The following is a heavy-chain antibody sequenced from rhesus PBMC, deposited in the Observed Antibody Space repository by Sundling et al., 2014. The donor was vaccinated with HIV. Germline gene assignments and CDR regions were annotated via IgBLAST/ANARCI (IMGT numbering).Heavy chain of an antibody. CDR3: ARHFFCRTSYCYSDYGLDS. V-gene: IGHV4-147*01. D-gene: IGHD2-27*01. CDR2: IYGNSATT. CDR1: GGSITSNS. J-gene: IGHJ6*01. Sequence: QVQLQESGPGLVKPSETLSLTCAVSGGSITSNSWSWIRQLPGKGLEWIANIYGNSATTNYNPSLKSRVAISKDTSKNHFFLTLSSVTAADTAVYYCARHFFCRTSYCYSDYGLDSWGQGVVVTVSS.